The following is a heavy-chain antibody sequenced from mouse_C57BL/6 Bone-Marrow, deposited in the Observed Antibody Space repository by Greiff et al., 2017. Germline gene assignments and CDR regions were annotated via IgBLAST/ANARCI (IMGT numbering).Heavy chain of an antibody. CDR2: ISGGGSYT. CDR3: ARDKYGSSYYAMDY. D-gene: IGHD1-1*01. CDR1: GFTFSSYA. V-gene: IGHV5-4*01. Sequence: EVQGVESGGGLVKPGGSLKLSCAASGFTFSSYAMSWVRQTPEKRLEWVATISGGGSYTYYPDNVKGRFTISRDNAKNNLYLQMSHLKSEDTAMYYGARDKYGSSYYAMDYWGQGTSVTVAS. J-gene: IGHJ4*01.